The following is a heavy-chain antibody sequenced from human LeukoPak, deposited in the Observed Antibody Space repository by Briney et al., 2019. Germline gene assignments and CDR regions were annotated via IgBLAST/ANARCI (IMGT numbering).Heavy chain of an antibody. J-gene: IGHJ6*02. D-gene: IGHD2-2*01. CDR2: IYYSGST. CDR1: GGSISSSSYY. V-gene: IGHV4-39*02. CDR3: AREGVVPAGPRYYYGMDV. Sequence: SETLSLTCTVSGGSISSSSYYWGWIRQPPGKGLEWIGSIYYSGSTYYIPSLKSRVTISVDTSKNQFSLKLSSVTAADTAVYYCAREGVVPAGPRYYYGMDVWGQGTTVTVSS.